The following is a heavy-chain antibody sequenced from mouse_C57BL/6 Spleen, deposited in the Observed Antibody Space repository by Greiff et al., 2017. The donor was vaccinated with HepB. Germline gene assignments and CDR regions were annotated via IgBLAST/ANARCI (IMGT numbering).Heavy chain of an antibody. J-gene: IGHJ3*01. CDR2: ISDGGSYT. D-gene: IGHD2-2*01. Sequence: EVKLVESGGGLVKPGGSLKLSCAASGFTFSSYAMSWVRQTPEKRLEWVATISDGGSYTYYPDNVKGRFTITRDNAKNTLYLQMSHLKSDDTAMYYCAREGTMVTTEAWFAYWGQGTLVTVSA. V-gene: IGHV5-4*01. CDR1: GFTFSSYA. CDR3: AREGTMVTTEAWFAY.